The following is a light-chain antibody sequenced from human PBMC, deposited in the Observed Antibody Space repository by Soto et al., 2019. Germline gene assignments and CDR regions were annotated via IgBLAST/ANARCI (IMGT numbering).Light chain of an antibody. CDR1: QSVNSN. V-gene: IGKV3-15*01. CDR2: GAS. Sequence: EIVMTQSPATLSVSPGERATLSCRASQSVNSNLTWYQQKPGQAPRLLIYGASTRATCIPARFSGSGSGTAFALTIGSLQSEDSAVYYCKQYNNWPAFGNGTKVEIK. CDR3: KQYNNWPA. J-gene: IGKJ1*01.